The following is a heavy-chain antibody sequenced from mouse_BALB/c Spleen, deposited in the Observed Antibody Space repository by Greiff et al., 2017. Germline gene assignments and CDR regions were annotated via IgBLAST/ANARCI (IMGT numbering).Heavy chain of an antibody. CDR3: ARYGYYTMDY. D-gene: IGHD1-1*02. CDR1: GYTFTSYW. CDR2: INPSHGRT. J-gene: IGHJ4*01. Sequence: QVQLQQPGAELVKPGASVKLSCKASGYTFTSYWMHWVKQRPGQGLEWIGEINPSHGRTNYNEKFKNKATLTVDKSSNTAYMQLSSLTSEDSAVYYCARYGYYTMDYWGQGTSVIVSS. V-gene: IGHV1S81*02.